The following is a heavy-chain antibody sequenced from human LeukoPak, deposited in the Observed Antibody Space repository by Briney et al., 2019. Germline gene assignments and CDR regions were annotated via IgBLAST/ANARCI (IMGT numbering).Heavy chain of an antibody. D-gene: IGHD3-10*01. CDR3: ATSSRTYGSGSYSRFDY. J-gene: IGHJ4*02. CDR1: GYSISSGYY. Sequence: SETLSLTCTVSGYSISSGYYWGWIRQPPGKGPEWIGSIYHSGSTYYNPSLKSRVTISVDTSKNQFSLKLSSVTAADTAVYYCATSSRTYGSGSYSRFDYWGQGTLVTVSS. V-gene: IGHV4-38-2*02. CDR2: IYHSGST.